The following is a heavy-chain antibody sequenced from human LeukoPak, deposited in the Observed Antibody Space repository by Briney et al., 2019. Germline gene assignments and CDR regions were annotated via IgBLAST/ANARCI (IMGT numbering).Heavy chain of an antibody. J-gene: IGHJ4*02. CDR3: ARSHSSGWYDDY. CDR2: IYYSGGT. Sequence: SETLSLTCTVSGGSISGYYWSWIRQPPGKGLEWIGYIYYSGGTNYNPSLKSRVTISLVTSKNQFSLKLSSVTAADTAVYYCARSHSSGWYDDYWGQGTLVTVSS. CDR1: GGSISGYY. V-gene: IGHV4-59*01. D-gene: IGHD6-19*01.